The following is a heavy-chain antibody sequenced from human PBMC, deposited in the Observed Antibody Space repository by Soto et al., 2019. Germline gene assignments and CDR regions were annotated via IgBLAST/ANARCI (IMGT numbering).Heavy chain of an antibody. CDR1: GGSISSGGYY. CDR2: IYYSGST. CDR3: ARGRTLDYILFDY. J-gene: IGHJ4*02. V-gene: IGHV4-31*03. D-gene: IGHD4-4*01. Sequence: QVQLQESGPGLVTPSQTLSLTCTVSGGSISSGGYYWSWIRQHPGKGLEWVGYIYYSGSTYYNPSLKSRVTISVDTSKNQFSLKLSSVTAADTAVYYCARGRTLDYILFDYWGQGTLVTVSS.